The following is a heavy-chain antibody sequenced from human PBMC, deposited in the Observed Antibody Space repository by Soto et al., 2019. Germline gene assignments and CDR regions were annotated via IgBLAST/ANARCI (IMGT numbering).Heavy chain of an antibody. CDR1: GFSFSTYW. Sequence: LRLSCAASGFSFSTYWMSWVRQVPGTGLEWVANIKADGSETYYVDSVRGRFTISRDNAKTPLFLQLNSLRAEDTAVYYCAKGGHIDFCGQGTLVTVSS. CDR2: IKADGSET. CDR3: AKGGHIDF. J-gene: IGHJ4*02. D-gene: IGHD3-16*01. V-gene: IGHV3-7*03.